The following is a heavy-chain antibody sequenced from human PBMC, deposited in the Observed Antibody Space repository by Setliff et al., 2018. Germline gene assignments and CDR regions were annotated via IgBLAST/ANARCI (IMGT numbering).Heavy chain of an antibody. V-gene: IGHV4-34*01. CDR3: ARRAVAVVSGMDV. CDR1: GGSFSGYY. D-gene: IGHD6-19*01. Sequence: ETLSLTCAVYGGSFSGYYWSWIRQPPGKGLEWIGEINHSGSTNYNPSHKSRVTISVDTSKNQFSLKLSSVTAADTAVYYCARRAVAVVSGMDVWGQGTTVTVSS. CDR2: INHSGST. J-gene: IGHJ6*02.